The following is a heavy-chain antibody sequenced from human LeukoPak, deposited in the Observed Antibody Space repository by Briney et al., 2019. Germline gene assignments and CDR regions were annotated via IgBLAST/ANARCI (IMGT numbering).Heavy chain of an antibody. J-gene: IGHJ4*02. D-gene: IGHD1-26*01. CDR1: GGSISSYY. CDR3: ARRVGDKDYFDY. V-gene: IGHV4-59*01. CDR2: IYYSGST. Sequence: SETLSLTCTVSGGSISSYYWSWIRLPPGKGLEWIAYIYYSGSTNYNPSLKSRVTISIDTSKNQFSLKVSSVTAADTAVYYCARRVGDKDYFDYWGQGTLVTVSS.